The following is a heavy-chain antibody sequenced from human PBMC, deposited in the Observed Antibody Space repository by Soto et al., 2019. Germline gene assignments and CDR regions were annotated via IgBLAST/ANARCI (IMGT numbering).Heavy chain of an antibody. V-gene: IGHV3-30*03. CDR2: ISYDGSNK. Sequence: GGSLRLSCAASGFTFSSYGMHWVRQAPGKGLEWVAVISYDGSNKYYADSVKGRFTISRDNSTNTLYLQMTSLRAEDTAVYYYARADTYGGYAYWDQGTLGTVAS. CDR3: ARADTYGGYAY. J-gene: IGHJ4*02. D-gene: IGHD5-12*01. CDR1: GFTFSSYG.